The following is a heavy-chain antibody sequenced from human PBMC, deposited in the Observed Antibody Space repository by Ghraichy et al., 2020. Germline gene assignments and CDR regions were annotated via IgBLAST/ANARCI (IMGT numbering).Heavy chain of an antibody. CDR1: GVSISSSSYY. CDR2: IYYGGKT. J-gene: IGHJ5*02. V-gene: IGHV4-39*01. CDR3: ARLARLGSGENWFDP. Sequence: SETLSLTCTVSGVSISSSSYYWGWIRQPPGKGPEWIGSIYYGGKTYHNPSLKSRVTISVDTSKKQFSLKLSPVTAADTAVHYCARLARLGSGENWFDPWGQGTLVTVSS. D-gene: IGHD3-10*01.